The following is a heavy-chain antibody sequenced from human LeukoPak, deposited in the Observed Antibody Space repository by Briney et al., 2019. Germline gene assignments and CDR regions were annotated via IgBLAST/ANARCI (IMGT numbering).Heavy chain of an antibody. CDR2: ISDSGGST. V-gene: IGHV3-23*01. Sequence: PGGSLRLSCAASGFTFSRSAMSWVRQAPGKGLEGVSAISDSGGSTYYADSVKGRFTISRDNYKNTLYLQMNSLRAEDTAVYYCAKDLSYSGYDWGWFDPWGQGTLVTVSS. CDR3: AKDLSYSGYDWGWFDP. CDR1: GFTFSRSA. D-gene: IGHD5-12*01. J-gene: IGHJ5*02.